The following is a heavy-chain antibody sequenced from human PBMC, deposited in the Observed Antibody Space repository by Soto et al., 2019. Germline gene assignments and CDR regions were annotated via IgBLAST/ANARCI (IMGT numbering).Heavy chain of an antibody. CDR3: ARGPSRGGNPINRSFDY. CDR2: IYYSRST. CDR1: GGSISSGGYY. V-gene: IGHV4-31*03. D-gene: IGHD2-15*01. Sequence: SETLSLTCTVSGGSISSGGYYWSWIRQHPGKGLEWIGYIYYSRSTYYNPSLKSRVTISLDMSKNQFSLKLTSVTAADTAVYYCARGPSRGGNPINRSFDYWGQGTLVTVSS. J-gene: IGHJ4*02.